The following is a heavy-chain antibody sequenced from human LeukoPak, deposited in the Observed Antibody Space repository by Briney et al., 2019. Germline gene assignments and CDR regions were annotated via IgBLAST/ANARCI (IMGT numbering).Heavy chain of an antibody. CDR2: ISGGGGTT. V-gene: IGHV3-23*01. D-gene: IGHD4-17*01. Sequence: GGSLRLSCAASGFTFSSYTMSWVRQAPGKGLEWVSCISGGGGTTYYADSVEGRFTISRDNSKNTVYLQINSLRAEDTAIYYCAINLRATVTPDFWGQGTLVTVSS. CDR3: AINLRATVTPDF. J-gene: IGHJ4*02. CDR1: GFTFSSYT.